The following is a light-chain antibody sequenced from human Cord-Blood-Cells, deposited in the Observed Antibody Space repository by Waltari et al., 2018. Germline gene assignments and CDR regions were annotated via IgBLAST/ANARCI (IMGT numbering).Light chain of an antibody. J-gene: IGLJ2*01. CDR3: QAWDSSTAV. V-gene: IGLV3-1*01. Sequence: SYELTQPPPVSVSPGQTASLTCSGDKLGDKYGCWYQQKPGQSPVLVIYQDSKRPSGIPERFSGSNSGNTATLTISGTQAMDEADYYCQAWDSSTAVFGGGTKLTVL. CDR2: QDS. CDR1: KLGDKY.